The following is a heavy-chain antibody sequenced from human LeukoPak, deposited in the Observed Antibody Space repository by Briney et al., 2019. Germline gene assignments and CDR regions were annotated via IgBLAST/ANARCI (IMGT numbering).Heavy chain of an antibody. D-gene: IGHD6-19*01. J-gene: IGHJ4*02. CDR2: IYYSGST. Sequence: PSGTLSLTCTVSGGSISSSSYYWGWIRQPPGKGLEWIGSIYYSGSTYYNPSLKSRVTISVDTSKNQFSLKLSSVTAADTAVYYCARGPWTVAGTSILDYWAKETLV. CDR1: GGSISSSSYY. V-gene: IGHV4-39*07. CDR3: ARGPWTVAGTSILDY.